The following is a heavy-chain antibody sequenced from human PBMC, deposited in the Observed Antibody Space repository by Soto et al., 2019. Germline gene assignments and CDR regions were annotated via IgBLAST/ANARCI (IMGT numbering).Heavy chain of an antibody. D-gene: IGHD1-20*01. J-gene: IGHJ5*02. Sequence: SQTLALTCAISGDSVSSNSAGWNWIRQSPSRGLQWLGRTYYRSKWYNDYAVSVKSRITIIPDPSKNQFSLQLNSVTPEDTAVYYCARTDITPRPNWFDPWGQGTLVTVSS. CDR1: GDSVSSNSAG. CDR2: TYYRSKWYN. V-gene: IGHV6-1*01. CDR3: ARTDITPRPNWFDP.